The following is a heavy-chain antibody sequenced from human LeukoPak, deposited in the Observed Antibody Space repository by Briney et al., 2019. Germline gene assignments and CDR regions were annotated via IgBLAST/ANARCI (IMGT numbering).Heavy chain of an antibody. D-gene: IGHD6-19*01. J-gene: IGHJ3*02. CDR3: AKLSIAVAGDDAFDI. CDR1: GFTFSSYG. CDR2: ISYDGSNK. V-gene: IGHV3-30*18. Sequence: GGSLRLSCAASGFTFSSYGTHWVRQAPGKGLEWVAVISYDGSNKHYADSVKGRFTISRDNSKNTLYLQMNSLRAEDTAVYYCAKLSIAVAGDDAFDIWGQGTMVTVSS.